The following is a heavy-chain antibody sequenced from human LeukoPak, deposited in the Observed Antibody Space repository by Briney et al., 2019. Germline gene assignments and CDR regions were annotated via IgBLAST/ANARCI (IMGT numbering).Heavy chain of an antibody. CDR3: AKKGYYDSSGYYPKIDC. Sequence: GGSLRLSCAASGFTFSDYYMSWIRQAPGKGLEWVSYISSSGSTIYYADSVKGRFTISRDNAKNSLYLQMNSLRAEDTAVYYCAKKGYYDSSGYYPKIDCWGQGTLVTVSS. D-gene: IGHD3-22*01. CDR2: ISSSGSTI. J-gene: IGHJ4*02. CDR1: GFTFSDYY. V-gene: IGHV3-11*04.